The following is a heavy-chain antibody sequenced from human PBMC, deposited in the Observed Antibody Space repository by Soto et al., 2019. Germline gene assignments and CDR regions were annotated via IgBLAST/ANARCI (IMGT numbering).Heavy chain of an antibody. CDR2: IIPIFNST. Sequence: QVQLVQSGAEVKTPGSSLKVSCKVSGSRFSNYVISWVRQAPGHGLEWLGRIIPIFNSTKYAQSFQGRVTISADKCTITASLELSSLRSDDRAVYYCAREGRGKKAGYNGLVSLGYWGQGTLVTVSS. D-gene: IGHD2-2*02. V-gene: IGHV1-69*06. CDR3: AREGRGKKAGYNGLVSLGY. J-gene: IGHJ4*02. CDR1: GSRFSNYV.